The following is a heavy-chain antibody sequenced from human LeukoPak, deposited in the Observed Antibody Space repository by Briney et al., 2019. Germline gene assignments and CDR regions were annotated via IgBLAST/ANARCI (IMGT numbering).Heavy chain of an antibody. D-gene: IGHD3-22*01. J-gene: IGHJ5*02. CDR2: INPNSGGT. CDR1: GYTFTGFY. CDR3: ARILNYYDSSGYYSNWFDP. V-gene: IGHV1-2*02. Sequence: ASVKVSCKASGYTFTGFYIHWVRQAPGQGLEWMGWINPNSGGTNYAQKFQGRVTMTRDTSISTAYMELSRLRSDDTAVYYCARILNYYDSSGYYSNWFDPWGQGTLVTVSS.